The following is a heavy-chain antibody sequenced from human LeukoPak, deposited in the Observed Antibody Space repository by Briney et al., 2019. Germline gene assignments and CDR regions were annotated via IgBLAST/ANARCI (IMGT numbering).Heavy chain of an antibody. D-gene: IGHD2-2*01. J-gene: IGHJ5*02. CDR3: ARESGEFGLGYQLDP. Sequence: GGSLRLSCAASGFTFNRYWMSRVRQAPGKGLEWVANIKQDGSEKYYVDSVKGRFTISRDSAKNSLYLQMNSLRAEDTAVYYCARESGEFGLGYQLDPWGQGTLVSVSS. CDR1: GFTFNRYW. V-gene: IGHV3-7*03. CDR2: IKQDGSEK.